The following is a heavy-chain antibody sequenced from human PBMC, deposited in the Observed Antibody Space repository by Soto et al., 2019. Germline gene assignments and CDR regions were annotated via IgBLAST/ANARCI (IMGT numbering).Heavy chain of an antibody. J-gene: IGHJ5*02. Sequence: SETLSLTCTVSGGSIYNYYWSWIRQPPGKGLEWIGYVYYNGNTDYNPSLQSRVTISKDTSTNQSYLKLTSVTAADTAVYYCARHRGVAGWFDPWGQGTLVTVSS. CDR1: GGSIYNYY. D-gene: IGHD6-19*01. CDR2: VYYNGNT. CDR3: ARHRGVAGWFDP. V-gene: IGHV4-59*08.